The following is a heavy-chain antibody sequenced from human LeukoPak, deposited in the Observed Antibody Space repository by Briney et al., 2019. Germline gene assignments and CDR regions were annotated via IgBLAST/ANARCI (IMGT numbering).Heavy chain of an antibody. V-gene: IGHV4-39*01. CDR1: GGSISSSSYY. CDR2: IYYSGST. D-gene: IGHD4-11*01. CDR3: ARHPAYYSNYNFDY. Sequence: SETLSLTCTVSGGSISSSSYYWGWIRQPPGRGLEWIGSIYYSGSTYYNPSLKSRVTISVDTSKNQFSLKLSSVTAADTAVYYCARHPAYYSNYNFDYWGQGTLVTVSS. J-gene: IGHJ4*02.